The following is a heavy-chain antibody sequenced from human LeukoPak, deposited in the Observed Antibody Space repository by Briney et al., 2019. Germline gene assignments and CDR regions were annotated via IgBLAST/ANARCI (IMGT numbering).Heavy chain of an antibody. D-gene: IGHD3-10*01. Sequence: SETLSLTCAVYGGSFSGYQWSWIRQPPGKGLEWSGEINHSGSTNYNPSLKSRVTISVDTSKNQFSLKLRSVTAAETAVYYCARASHYYGSGSYYTRPRWFDTWGQGTLVTVSS. J-gene: IGHJ5*02. CDR1: GGSFSGYQ. CDR2: INHSGST. V-gene: IGHV4-34*01. CDR3: ARASHYYGSGSYYTRPRWFDT.